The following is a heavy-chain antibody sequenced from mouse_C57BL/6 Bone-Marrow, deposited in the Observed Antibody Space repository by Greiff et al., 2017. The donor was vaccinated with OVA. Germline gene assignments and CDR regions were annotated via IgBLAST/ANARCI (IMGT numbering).Heavy chain of an antibody. CDR1: EYEFPSHD. J-gene: IGHJ4*01. V-gene: IGHV5-2*01. Sequence: EVKLVESGGGLVQPGESLKLSCESNEYEFPSHDMSWVRKTPEKRLELVAAINSDGGSTYYPDTMERRSIISRDNTKKTLYLQMSSLRSEDTALYYCAKHHAYYYAMDYWGQGTSVTVSS. CDR2: INSDGGST. CDR3: AKHHAYYYAMDY.